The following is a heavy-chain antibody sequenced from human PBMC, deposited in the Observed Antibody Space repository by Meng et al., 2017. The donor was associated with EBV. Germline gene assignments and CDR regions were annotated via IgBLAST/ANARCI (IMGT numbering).Heavy chain of an antibody. CDR1: GGTFSSYA. J-gene: IGHJ4*02. V-gene: IGHV1-69*14. CDR2: IIPIFGTA. CDR3: ARAEIAAAGRLDY. Sequence: QGQLVQLGAEGKKPGASVKVSCKASGGTFSSYAISWVRQAPGQGLEWMGGIIPIFGTANYAQKFQGRVTITADKSTSTAYMELSSLRSEDTAVYYCARAEIAAAGRLDYWGQGTLVTVSS. D-gene: IGHD6-13*01.